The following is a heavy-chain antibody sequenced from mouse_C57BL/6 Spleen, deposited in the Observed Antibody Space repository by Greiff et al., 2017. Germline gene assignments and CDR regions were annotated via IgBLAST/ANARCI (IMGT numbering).Heavy chain of an antibody. CDR1: GYTFTSYG. J-gene: IGHJ2*01. CDR3: ARSGNGNYDY. D-gene: IGHD2-1*01. V-gene: IGHV1-81*01. Sequence: QVQLKQPGAELARPGASVKLSCKASGYTFTSYGISWVKQRTGQGLEWIGEIYPRSGNTYYNEKFKGKATLTADKSSSTAYMELRSLTSEDSTVYFCARSGNGNYDYWGQGTTLTVSS. CDR2: IYPRSGNT.